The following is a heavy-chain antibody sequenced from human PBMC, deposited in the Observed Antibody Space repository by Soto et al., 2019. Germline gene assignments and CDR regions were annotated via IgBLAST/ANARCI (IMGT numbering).Heavy chain of an antibody. Sequence: QVHLVQSGAEVKKPGSSVKVSCTSSGDTFSSYSYSWVRLVPGQGLEWMGGFSHVFGGPNYAQNILDRVTISANQFTRTLYLELSGLTSDDTAVYCCARGVTRGSCPPFDLWGQGALVTISS. J-gene: IGHJ4*02. V-gene: IGHV1-69*13. CDR2: FSHVFGGP. CDR1: GDTFSSYS. D-gene: IGHD2-15*01. CDR3: ARGVTRGSCPPFDL.